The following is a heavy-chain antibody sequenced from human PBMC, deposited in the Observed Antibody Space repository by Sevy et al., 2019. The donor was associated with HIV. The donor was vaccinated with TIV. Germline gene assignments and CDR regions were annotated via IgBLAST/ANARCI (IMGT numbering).Heavy chain of an antibody. V-gene: IGHV3-30-3*01. CDR1: GFTFSRYA. Sequence: GGSLRLSCAASGFTFSRYAMHWVRQAPGKGLEWVTIISYDGTIKYYAESVKGRFTISRDNSKNTLYLQMNSLSTDDTPVYYCARNPNYSDDSSGSVHDAFYIWGQGTTVTVSS. CDR2: ISYDGTIK. CDR3: ARNPNYSDDSSGSVHDAFYI. J-gene: IGHJ3*02. D-gene: IGHD3-22*01.